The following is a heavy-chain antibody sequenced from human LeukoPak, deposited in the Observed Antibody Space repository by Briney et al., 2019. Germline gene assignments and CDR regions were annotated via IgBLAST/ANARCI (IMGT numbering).Heavy chain of an antibody. CDR1: GFSITSYW. V-gene: IGHV3-74*01. CDR3: TGAVIYRSGRGFDY. J-gene: IGHJ4*01. CDR2: ISSDGSDT. D-gene: IGHD3-10*01. Sequence: HPGGSLRLSCSVSGFSITSYWMHWVRQVPGKGLEWVSVISSDGSDTIYADSVKGRFTISRDNAKNTLFLRMNSLRVEDTAVYFCTGAVIYRSGRGFDYWGQGTVVTVSS.